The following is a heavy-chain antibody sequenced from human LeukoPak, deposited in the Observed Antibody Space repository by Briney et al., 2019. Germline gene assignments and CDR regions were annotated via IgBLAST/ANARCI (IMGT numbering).Heavy chain of an antibody. Sequence: GGSLRLSCAASEFMLSNYWMSWVGQSPGKGLEGVATIKQDGTGEYYTDSVKGRFIISRDNAKNSLHLQMNSLRAEDTAVYYCAKTGRGSGSYARYWGQGTLVTVSS. CDR2: IKQDGTGE. CDR3: AKTGRGSGSYARY. D-gene: IGHD3-10*01. CDR1: EFMLSNYW. J-gene: IGHJ4*02. V-gene: IGHV3-7*03.